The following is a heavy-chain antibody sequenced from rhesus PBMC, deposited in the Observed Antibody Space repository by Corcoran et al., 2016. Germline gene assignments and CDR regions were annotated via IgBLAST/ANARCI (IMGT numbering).Heavy chain of an antibody. Sequence: QVQLQESGPGLVKPSETLSLTCAVSGGSISSSSYFWSWIRPAPGKGVELIGSISYSGSNSYNPSLKSRVTISRDTSENQFSLKLTSVTAADTAVYYCARALGGTYCSLDYWGQGVLVTVSS. CDR2: ISYSGSN. J-gene: IGHJ4*01. CDR3: ARALGGTYCSLDY. D-gene: IGHD2-15*01. CDR1: GGSISSSSYF. V-gene: IGHV4-122*02.